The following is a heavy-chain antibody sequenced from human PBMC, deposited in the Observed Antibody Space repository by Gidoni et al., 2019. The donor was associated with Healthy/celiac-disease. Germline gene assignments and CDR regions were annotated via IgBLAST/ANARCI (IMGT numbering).Heavy chain of an antibody. V-gene: IGHV3-21*01. J-gene: IGHJ6*02. CDR3: ARITNGYYYGMDV. CDR2: ISSSSRYI. D-gene: IGHD2-8*01. CDR1: GFTFSCYS. Sequence: VQLVYSWGGVVKPGGSLRLSCAASGFTFSCYSMNWVRRAPGKGLEWVSSISSSSRYIYYADAVKGRFTISRDNDKNSLYLQMNSLRAEDTAVYYCARITNGYYYGMDVWGQGTTVTVSS.